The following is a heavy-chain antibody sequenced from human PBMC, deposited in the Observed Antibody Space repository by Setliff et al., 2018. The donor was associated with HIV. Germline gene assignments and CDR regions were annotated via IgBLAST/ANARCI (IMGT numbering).Heavy chain of an antibody. CDR2: IYYSGRT. V-gene: IGHV4-39*07. CDR3: AGEIAPAARLPNVGGPPPPGYYHYMDV. D-gene: IGHD2-8*01. J-gene: IGHJ6*03. Sequence: SETLSLTCIVSRGSISSTSHYWGWVRQSPGRRLEWIGSIYYSGRTYYNPSLKSRATMSVDTSTNQFSLDLTSVTAADTAVYFCAGEIAPAARLPNVGGPPPPGYYHYMDVWGKGTTVTVSS. CDR1: RGSISSTSHY.